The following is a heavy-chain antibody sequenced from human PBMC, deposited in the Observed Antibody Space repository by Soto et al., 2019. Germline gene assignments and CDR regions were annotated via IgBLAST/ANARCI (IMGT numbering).Heavy chain of an antibody. CDR3: ATVPYGGNEFDY. J-gene: IGHJ4*02. D-gene: IGHD4-17*01. CDR1: GGSISSYY. CDR2: IYYSGST. V-gene: IGHV4-59*08. Sequence: QVQLQESGPGLVKPSETLSLTCTVSGGSISSYYWSWIRQPPGKGLEWIGYIYYSGSTNYNPSLKSQVTISVDTSKSQFSPRLSSVTAADTAVYYCATVPYGGNEFDYWGQGTLLTVSS.